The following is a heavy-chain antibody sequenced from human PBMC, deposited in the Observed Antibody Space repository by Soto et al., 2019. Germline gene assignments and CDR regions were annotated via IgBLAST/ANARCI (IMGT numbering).Heavy chain of an antibody. Sequence: TLSLTCAISGDSVSSNSAAWNWIRQSPSRGLEWLGRTYYRSKWYNDYAVSVKSRITINPDTSKNQFSLQLNSVTPEDTAVYYCARVGGFWSGYLDNWFDPWGQGTLVTVSS. CDR1: GDSVSSNSAA. CDR2: TYYRSKWYN. V-gene: IGHV6-1*01. CDR3: ARVGGFWSGYLDNWFDP. J-gene: IGHJ5*02. D-gene: IGHD3-3*01.